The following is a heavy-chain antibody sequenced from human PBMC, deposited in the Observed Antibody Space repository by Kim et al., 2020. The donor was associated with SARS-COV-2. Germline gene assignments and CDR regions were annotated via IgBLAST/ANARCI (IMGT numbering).Heavy chain of an antibody. D-gene: IGHD1-26*01. J-gene: IGHJ6*02. V-gene: IGHV3-23*01. CDR3: AMGREDPSRTYYTMDV. Sequence: GGSLRLSCAGTGFTFKSAAMTWVRQTPGKGLEWVSVIRGNSESKYYADSVKGRFTISRDNSENTVYLQMNSLRAEDTAIYYCAMGREDPSRTYYTMDVWGQGNTVAVPS. CDR1: GFTFKSAA. CDR2: IRGNSESK.